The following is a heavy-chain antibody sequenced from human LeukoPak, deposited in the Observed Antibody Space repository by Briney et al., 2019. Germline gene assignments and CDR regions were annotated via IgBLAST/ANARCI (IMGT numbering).Heavy chain of an antibody. D-gene: IGHD5-24*01. CDR3: AKDRPGDGYNSD. CDR2: INENGGNT. CDR1: GFTFSNSA. J-gene: IGHJ4*02. Sequence: PGGSLRLSCAASGFTFSNSAMSWVRQAPGKGLEWVSTINENGGNTHYADSVRGRFTISRDNSKNTLYLRFNSLRVEDTAIYYCAKDRPGDGYNSDWGQGTLVTVSS. V-gene: IGHV3-23*01.